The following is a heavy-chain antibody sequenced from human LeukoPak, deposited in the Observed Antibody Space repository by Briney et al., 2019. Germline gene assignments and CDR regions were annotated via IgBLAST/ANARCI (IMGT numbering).Heavy chain of an antibody. CDR1: GYTFTSYD. CDR2: ISPNNGNT. Sequence: GASVKVSCKAFGYTFTSYDFNWVRQAPGQGLEWMGWISPNNGNTNYAQKLQGRVTMTTDTSTSTAYMELRSLRSDDTAVYYCVRVIGASKGAYDIWGQGTMVTVSS. V-gene: IGHV1-18*01. J-gene: IGHJ3*02. D-gene: IGHD3-3*01. CDR3: VRVIGASKGAYDI.